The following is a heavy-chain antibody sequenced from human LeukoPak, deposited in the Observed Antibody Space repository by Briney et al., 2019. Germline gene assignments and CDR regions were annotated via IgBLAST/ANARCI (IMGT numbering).Heavy chain of an antibody. CDR1: GFTFSSYS. D-gene: IGHD5-24*01. Sequence: GGSLRLSCAASGFTFSSYSMNWVRQAPGKGLEWLSHISSGSSVIYYADSVKGRYTISRDNAKNSLYLQINSLRVEDTAVYYCARSRDVGPPNWFDPWGQGTLVTVSS. J-gene: IGHJ5*02. V-gene: IGHV3-48*01. CDR2: ISSGSSVI. CDR3: ARSRDVGPPNWFDP.